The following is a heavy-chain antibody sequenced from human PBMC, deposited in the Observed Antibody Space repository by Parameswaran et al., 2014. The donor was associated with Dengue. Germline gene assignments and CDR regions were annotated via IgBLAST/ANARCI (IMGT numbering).Heavy chain of an antibody. D-gene: IGHD3-22*01. CDR3: VGYYYDRSGHFQDY. V-gene: IGHV3-72*01. J-gene: IGHJ4*02. CDR2: IRNKVNSYTT. Sequence: VRQAPGKGLEWVGLIRNKVNSYTTEYAASMRGRFTISRDDSKKSLFLQMHNLKTEDTAVYFCVGYYYDRSGHFQDYWGQGKPGHRLL.